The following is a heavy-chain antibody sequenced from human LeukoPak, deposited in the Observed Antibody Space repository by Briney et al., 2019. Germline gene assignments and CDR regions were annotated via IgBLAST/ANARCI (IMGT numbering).Heavy chain of an antibody. D-gene: IGHD2-15*01. Sequence: SETLSLTCTVSGGSISSYYWSWIRQPPGKGLEWIGYIYYSGSTNYNPSLKSRVTISVDTPKNQFSLKLSSVTAADTAVYYCARAVLYCSGGSCHDAFDIWGQGTMVTVSS. CDR2: IYYSGST. J-gene: IGHJ3*02. V-gene: IGHV4-59*01. CDR3: ARAVLYCSGGSCHDAFDI. CDR1: GGSISSYY.